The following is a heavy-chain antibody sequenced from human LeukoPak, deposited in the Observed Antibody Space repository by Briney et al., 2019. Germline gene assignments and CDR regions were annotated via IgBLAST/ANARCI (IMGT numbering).Heavy chain of an antibody. CDR3: ARAPYDYAWGSYRYTPYHFFY. CDR1: GGLLCGYL. J-gene: IGHJ4*02. V-gene: IGHV4-34*01. CDR2: IDHSGNT. Sequence: PSETLSLTCAVYGGLLCGYLWNWIRQPPGKGLEWLGEIDHSGNTNYNPSLKSRVTISVDTSKNQFSLKLSSVTAADTAVYYCARAPYDYAWGSYRYTPYHFFYWGQGTLVTVSS. D-gene: IGHD3-16*02.